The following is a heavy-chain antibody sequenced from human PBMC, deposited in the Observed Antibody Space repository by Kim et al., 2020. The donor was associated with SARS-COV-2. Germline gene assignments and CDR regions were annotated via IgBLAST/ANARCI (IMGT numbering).Heavy chain of an antibody. J-gene: IGHJ4*02. Sequence: NTGNPTYAQGFTGRFVFSLDTSVSTAYLQISSLKAEDTAVYYCARDPADYWGQGTLVTVSS. CDR2: NTGNP. V-gene: IGHV7-4-1*02. CDR3: ARDPADY.